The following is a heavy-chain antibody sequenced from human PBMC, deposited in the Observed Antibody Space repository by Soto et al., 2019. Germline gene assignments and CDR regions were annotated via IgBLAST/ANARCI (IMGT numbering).Heavy chain of an antibody. Sequence: PGESLKISCKGSGYDFNSHWIGWVRQMPGQGLEWMGIIYPGDSDTRYNPSFQGRVTISADKSSSTAYLQWSTLEASDTAIYYCAGLEATCTTCFTGPYNCFDPWGEATRVTVSS. CDR1: GYDFNSHW. J-gene: IGHJ5*02. CDR3: AGLEATCTTCFTGPYNCFDP. CDR2: IYPGDSDT. D-gene: IGHD3-10*01. V-gene: IGHV5-51*01.